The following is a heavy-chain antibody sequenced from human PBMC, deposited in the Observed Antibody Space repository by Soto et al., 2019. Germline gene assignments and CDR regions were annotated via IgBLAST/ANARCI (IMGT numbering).Heavy chain of an antibody. CDR2: ILPIFGSP. D-gene: IGHD2-2*01. CDR1: GGNFRRYA. Sequence: GASVKVSCKASGGNFRRYAISWVRQAPGQGLEWMGGILPIFGSPSHAQKFRDRVTITAGESTSTAYLELTSLTSEDTAIYYCVFGDCTSSSCSYYFYGLDVWGQGTTVTVSS. J-gene: IGHJ6*02. CDR3: VFGDCTSSSCSYYFYGLDV. V-gene: IGHV1-69*13.